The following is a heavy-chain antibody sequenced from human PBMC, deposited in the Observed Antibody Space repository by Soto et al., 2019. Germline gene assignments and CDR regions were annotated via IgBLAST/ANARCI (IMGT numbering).Heavy chain of an antibody. Sequence: KQSQTLSLPCAISGDSVSSNSAAWNWLRQSPSRGLEWLGRTYYRSKWYNDYAVSVKSRITINPDTSKNQFSLQLNSVTPEDTAVYYCARDRAPEFFWFDPWGQGTLVTVSS. J-gene: IGHJ5*02. CDR2: TYYRSKWYN. CDR1: GDSVSSNSAA. CDR3: ARDRAPEFFWFDP. V-gene: IGHV6-1*01. D-gene: IGHD3-3*01.